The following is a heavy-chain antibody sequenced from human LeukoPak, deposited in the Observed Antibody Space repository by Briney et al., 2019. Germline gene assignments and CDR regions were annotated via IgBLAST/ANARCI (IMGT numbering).Heavy chain of an antibody. J-gene: IGHJ4*02. CDR3: ARGETTLRSFDYFDY. D-gene: IGHD3-9*01. CDR2: INASNGKT. Sequence: GASVKVSCKASGYTFTSYAMHWVRQAPGQRLEWMGWINASNGKTKYSQKFQGRVTITRDTSASTAYMELSSLRSEDTAVYYCARGETTLRSFDYFDYWGQGTLVTVSS. CDR1: GYTFTSYA. V-gene: IGHV1-3*01.